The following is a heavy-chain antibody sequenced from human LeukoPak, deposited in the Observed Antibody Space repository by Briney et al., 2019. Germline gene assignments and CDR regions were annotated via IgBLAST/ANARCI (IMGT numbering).Heavy chain of an antibody. CDR1: GFTFSNHN. V-gene: IGHV3-21*01. Sequence: GGSLRLSCAASGFTFSNHNMNWVRQAPGKGREWVSSISSSITYIYYADSVKGRFTISRDNAKNSLYLQMNSLRAEDTAVYYCARARYCSGGSCYLFDYWGQGSLVTVSS. CDR3: ARARYCSGGSCYLFDY. D-gene: IGHD2-15*01. J-gene: IGHJ4*02. CDR2: ISSSITYI.